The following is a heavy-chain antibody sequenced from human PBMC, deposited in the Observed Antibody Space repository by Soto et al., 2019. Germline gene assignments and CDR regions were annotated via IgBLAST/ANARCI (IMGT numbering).Heavy chain of an antibody. Sequence: QVLLVQSGAEVKKPGASVKVACRASGYTFTNYGISWVRQAPGQGLEWLGWISTYNGDRDFAQKVQGRVTMTTDTSTTTAYMELRSLRSNDTAVYYCARSRDGGTWEQYPSFYFDYWGQGALVTVSS. J-gene: IGHJ4*02. CDR2: ISTYNGDR. CDR1: GYTFTNYG. D-gene: IGHD1-26*01. CDR3: ARSRDGGTWEQYPSFYFDY. V-gene: IGHV1-18*01.